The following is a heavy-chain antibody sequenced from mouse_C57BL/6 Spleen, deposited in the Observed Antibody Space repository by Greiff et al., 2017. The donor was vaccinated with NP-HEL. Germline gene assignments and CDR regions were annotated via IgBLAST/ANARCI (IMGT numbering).Heavy chain of an antibody. CDR2: INPSNGGT. D-gene: IGHD2-4*01. Sequence: QVQLQQPGTELVKPGASVKLSCKASGYTFTSYWMHWVKQRPGQGLEWIGNINPSNGGTNYNEKFKSKATLTVDKSSSTAYMPLSSRTSEDSAVYYCARFGSTMITGDWYFDVWGTGTTVTVSS. V-gene: IGHV1-53*01. CDR1: GYTFTSYW. J-gene: IGHJ1*03. CDR3: ARFGSTMITGDWYFDV.